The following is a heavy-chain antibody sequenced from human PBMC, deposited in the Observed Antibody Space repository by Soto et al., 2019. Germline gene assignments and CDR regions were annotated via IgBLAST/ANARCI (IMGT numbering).Heavy chain of an antibody. CDR3: ARKQLAHFDY. V-gene: IGHV4-38-2*01. J-gene: IGHJ4*02. D-gene: IGHD6-13*01. Sequence: SETLSLTCAVSGYSISSGYYWGWIRQPPGKGLEWIGSIYHSGSTYYNPSLKSRVTISVDTSKYQFSMKLSSVTAADTAVYYCARKQLAHFDYWGQGTLVTVSS. CDR2: IYHSGST. CDR1: GYSISSGYY.